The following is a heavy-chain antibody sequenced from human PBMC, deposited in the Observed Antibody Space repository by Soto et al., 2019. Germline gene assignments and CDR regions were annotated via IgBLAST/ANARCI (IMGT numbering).Heavy chain of an antibody. D-gene: IGHD3-10*01. CDR3: AADYYLPAIYYNGIDY. CDR1: GGSIIRSTYP. CDR2: IYYSGST. V-gene: IGHV4-39*01. Sequence: SETLSLTCTVSGGSIIRSTYPWVWIRQPPGKGLEWIGSIYYSGSTYYNPSLKSRVTISVDTSKNQCSRKLTSVTAADTAVYYCAADYYLPAIYYNGIDYWGQGTLVTVSS. J-gene: IGHJ4*02.